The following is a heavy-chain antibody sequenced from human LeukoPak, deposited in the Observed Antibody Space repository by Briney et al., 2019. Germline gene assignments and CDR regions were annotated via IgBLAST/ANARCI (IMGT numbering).Heavy chain of an antibody. J-gene: IGHJ6*03. CDR3: ARETGYSSGWPNYHYYYYMDV. CDR2: ISYDGSNK. Sequence: GGSLRLSCAASGFTFSSYGMHWVRQAPGKGLEWVAVISYDGSNKYYADSVKGRFTISRDNSKNTLYLQMNSLRAEDTAVYYCARETGYSSGWPNYHYYYYMDVWGKGTTVTISS. D-gene: IGHD6-19*01. CDR1: GFTFSSYG. V-gene: IGHV3-30*03.